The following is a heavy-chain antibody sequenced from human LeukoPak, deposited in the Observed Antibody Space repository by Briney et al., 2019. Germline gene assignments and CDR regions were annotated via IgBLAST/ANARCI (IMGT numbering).Heavy chain of an antibody. Sequence: ASVKVSCKASGYTFTSYGISWVRQAPGQGLEWMGWISAYSGNTNYAQKLQGRVTMTTDTSTSTAYMELRSLRSDDTAVYYCARDCSGGSCSDYWGQGTLVTVSS. J-gene: IGHJ4*02. D-gene: IGHD2-15*01. CDR1: GYTFTSYG. CDR3: ARDCSGGSCSDY. CDR2: ISAYSGNT. V-gene: IGHV1-18*01.